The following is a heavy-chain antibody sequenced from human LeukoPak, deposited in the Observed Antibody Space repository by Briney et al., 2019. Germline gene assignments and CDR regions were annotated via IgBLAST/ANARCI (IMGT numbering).Heavy chain of an antibody. J-gene: IGHJ4*02. D-gene: IGHD6-19*01. CDR2: ISTTTS. CDR1: GFTFSNYS. V-gene: IGHV3-21*04. Sequence: PGGSLRLSCATSGFTFSNYSLNWVRQAPGKGLEWVSSISTTTSYYADSVKGRFTISRDNAKNSLYLQMNSLRAEDTALYFCAKDMYSSGWYPFDYWGQGTLVTVSS. CDR3: AKDMYSSGWYPFDY.